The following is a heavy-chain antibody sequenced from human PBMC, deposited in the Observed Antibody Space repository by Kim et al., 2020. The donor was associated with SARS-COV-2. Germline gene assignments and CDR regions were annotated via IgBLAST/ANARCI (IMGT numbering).Heavy chain of an antibody. CDR3: ARGRGRKYYYYYMDV. D-gene: IGHD1-26*01. J-gene: IGHJ6*03. V-gene: IGHV3-11*01. Sequence: DSVKGRFTISRDNAKNSLYLQMNSLRAEDTAVYYCARGRGRKYYYYYMDVWGKGTTVTVSS.